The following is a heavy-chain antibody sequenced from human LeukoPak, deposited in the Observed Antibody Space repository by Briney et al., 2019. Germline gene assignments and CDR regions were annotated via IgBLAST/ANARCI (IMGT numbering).Heavy chain of an antibody. V-gene: IGHV4-59*01. Sequence: SETLSLTCTVSGGSISSYYWSWIRQPPGKGLEWIGYIYYSGSTYYNPSLKSRVTISVDTSKNQFSLKLSSVTAADTAVYYCAREPYYYDSSDRRDAFDIWGQGTMVTVSS. J-gene: IGHJ3*02. CDR2: IYYSGST. CDR1: GGSISSYY. D-gene: IGHD3-22*01. CDR3: AREPYYYDSSDRRDAFDI.